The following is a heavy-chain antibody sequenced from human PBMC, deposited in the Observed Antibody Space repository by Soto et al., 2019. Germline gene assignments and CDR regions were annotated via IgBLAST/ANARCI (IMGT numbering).Heavy chain of an antibody. J-gene: IGHJ4*02. CDR3: ARAVWGWGLDY. Sequence: QVQLVQSGAEVKKPGASVKVSCKASGYTFTSYYMHWVRQAPGQGLEWMGIINPSGGSTSYAQKFQGRVTMTRDTSTSTVYMELSSLSSEDTAVYYCARAVWGWGLDYWGQGTLVTVSS. D-gene: IGHD7-27*01. V-gene: IGHV1-46*03. CDR2: INPSGGST. CDR1: GYTFTSYY.